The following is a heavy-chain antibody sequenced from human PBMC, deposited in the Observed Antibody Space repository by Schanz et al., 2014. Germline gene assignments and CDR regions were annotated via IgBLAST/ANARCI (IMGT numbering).Heavy chain of an antibody. J-gene: IGHJ4*02. CDR2: INPSGGGT. D-gene: IGHD3-10*01. CDR3: ARDYFGSGSHYVFDH. V-gene: IGHV1-46*01. CDR1: GYTFVSYS. Sequence: QVQLVQSGAEVKKPGASVKVSCKASGYTFVSYSMHWVRQAPGQGLEWMGIINPSGGGTSYALRFQDRVTMTRDASTSTVYMELSGLRSEDTAVYFCARDYFGSGSHYVFDHWGQGTLVTVSS.